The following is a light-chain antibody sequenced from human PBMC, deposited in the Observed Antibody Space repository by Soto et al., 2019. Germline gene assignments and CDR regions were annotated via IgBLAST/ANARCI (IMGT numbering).Light chain of an antibody. CDR2: GAS. CDR1: QSVSSY. J-gene: IGKJ1*01. CDR3: QQYGSSGT. Sequence: EIVLTQSPATLSLSPGERATLSCRASQSVSSYLAWYQQKPGHAPRLLIYGASNRATGIPDRLSGSGSGTDFTLTISRLEPEDSAVYYCQQYGSSGTFGQGTKVDIK. V-gene: IGKV3-20*01.